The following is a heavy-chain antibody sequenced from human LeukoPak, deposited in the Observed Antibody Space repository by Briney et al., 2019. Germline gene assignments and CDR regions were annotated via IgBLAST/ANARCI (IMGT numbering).Heavy chain of an antibody. D-gene: IGHD1-26*01. Sequence: PGGSLSLSCEASGFTFSTYPMHWVRQAPGKGLEWVAVISYDEANKYYAHSVKGRFSISRDISMNTLYLQMNSLRAEDTAVYFCARDSGGRYYSYFDLWGRGTLVTVSS. J-gene: IGHJ2*01. CDR3: ARDSGGRYYSYFDL. V-gene: IGHV3-30-3*01. CDR2: ISYDEANK. CDR1: GFTFSTYP.